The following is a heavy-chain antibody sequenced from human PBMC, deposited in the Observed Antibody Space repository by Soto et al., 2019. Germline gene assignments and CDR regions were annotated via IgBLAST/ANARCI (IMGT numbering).Heavy chain of an antibody. V-gene: IGHV1-3*01. D-gene: IGHD5-12*01. CDR3: ARAISGYVT. CDR2: INVGNGDT. CDR1: GITYNTYA. J-gene: IGHJ4*02. Sequence: VQLVQSGAEIRKTGASVMLSCKASGITYNTYAIHWVRQAPGQGLEWMGWINVGNGDTRYSQIFEGRVTLARDTSANTVSMDLGGLKSEDTGVYYCARAISGYVTWGQGTLLTVSS.